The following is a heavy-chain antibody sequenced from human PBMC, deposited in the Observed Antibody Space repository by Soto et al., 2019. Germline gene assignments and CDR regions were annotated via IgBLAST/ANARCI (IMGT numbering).Heavy chain of an antibody. D-gene: IGHD5-18*01. J-gene: IGHJ4*02. V-gene: IGHV3-48*01. Sequence: GGSLRLSCSVTGFTLRNYSMNWVRKAPGKGLEWVSYINGIVLTIYYVDSVKGRFTISRDNSKNSLYLQMNSLRAEDTAVYYCAKSGSAAMVTYYFDYWGQGTQVTVSS. CDR3: AKSGSAAMVTYYFDY. CDR2: INGIVLTI. CDR1: GFTLRNYS.